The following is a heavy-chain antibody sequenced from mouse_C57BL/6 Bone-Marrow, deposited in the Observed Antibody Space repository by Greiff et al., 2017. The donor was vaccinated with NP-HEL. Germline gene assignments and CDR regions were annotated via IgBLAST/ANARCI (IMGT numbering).Heavy chain of an antibody. Sequence: EVQVVESGGGLVQPGGSLTLSCAASGFTFSDYYMYWVRQTPEKRLEWVAYISTGGGSTYYPDNVKGRFTISRDNAKNTLYLQMSRLTSEDTAMYYCARHELAYGSSIDYWGQGTTLTVSS. CDR1: GFTFSDYY. D-gene: IGHD1-1*01. CDR2: ISTGGGST. CDR3: ARHELAYGSSIDY. J-gene: IGHJ2*01. V-gene: IGHV5-12*01.